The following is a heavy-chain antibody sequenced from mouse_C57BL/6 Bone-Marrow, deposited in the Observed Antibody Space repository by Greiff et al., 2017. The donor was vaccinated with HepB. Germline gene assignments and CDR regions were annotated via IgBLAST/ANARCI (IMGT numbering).Heavy chain of an antibody. CDR3: ASGGGVPPSWYFDV. Sequence: QVQLQQSGAELVRPGSSVKLSCKASGYTFTSYWMDWVKQRPGQGLEWIGNIYPSDSETHYNQKFKDKATLTVDKSSSTAYMQLSSLTSEDSAVYYCASGGGVPPSWYFDVWGTGTTVTVSS. J-gene: IGHJ1*03. CDR2: IYPSDSET. CDR1: GYTFTSYW. V-gene: IGHV1-61*01.